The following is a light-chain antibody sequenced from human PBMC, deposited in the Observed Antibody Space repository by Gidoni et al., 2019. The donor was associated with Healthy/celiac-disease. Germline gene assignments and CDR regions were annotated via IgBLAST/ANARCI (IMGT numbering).Light chain of an antibody. CDR1: QSISIY. Sequence: DIQMTQSPSSLSASVGDRVTITCRASQSISIYLNWYQQKPGKAPKLLIYAASSLQSGVPSRVSGSGSGTDFTLTISSLQPEDFATYYCQQSYSTFSITFGQGTRLEIK. V-gene: IGKV1-39*01. CDR3: QQSYSTFSIT. CDR2: AAS. J-gene: IGKJ5*01.